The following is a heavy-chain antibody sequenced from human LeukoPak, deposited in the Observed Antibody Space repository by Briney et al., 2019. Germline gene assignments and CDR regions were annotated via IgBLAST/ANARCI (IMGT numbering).Heavy chain of an antibody. J-gene: IGHJ6*03. CDR3: AKDSKLGYCSSTSCYTRVIYYYMDV. D-gene: IGHD2-2*02. CDR1: GFTFSSYG. Sequence: GGSLRLSCAASGFTFSSYGMHWVRQAPGKGLEWVAFIRYDGSNKYYADSVKGRFTISRDNSKNTLYLQMNSLRAEDTAVYYCAKDSKLGYCSSTSCYTRVIYYYMDVWGKGTTVTVSS. CDR2: IRYDGSNK. V-gene: IGHV3-30*02.